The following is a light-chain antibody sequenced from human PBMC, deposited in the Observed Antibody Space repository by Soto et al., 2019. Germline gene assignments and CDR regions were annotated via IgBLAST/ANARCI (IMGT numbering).Light chain of an antibody. Sequence: DIVLTQSPGTLSLSPGERATLSCRASQSVSSSYLAWYQQKPGQAPRLLIYGASSRATGIPDRFSGSGSGTDFTLTISRLEPEDFAVYSCQQCGSSPPTFGQGTRLEIK. CDR1: QSVSSSY. V-gene: IGKV3-20*01. CDR2: GAS. CDR3: QQCGSSPPT. J-gene: IGKJ5*01.